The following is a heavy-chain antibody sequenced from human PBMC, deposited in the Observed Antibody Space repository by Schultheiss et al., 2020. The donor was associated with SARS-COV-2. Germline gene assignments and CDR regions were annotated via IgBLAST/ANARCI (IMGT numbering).Heavy chain of an antibody. CDR2: INHSGST. CDR3: ARETTRYYYYGMDV. Sequence: SETLSLTCTVSGVSISSSSYYWGWIRQPPGKGLEWIGEINHSGSTNYNPSLKSRVTISVDTSKNQFSLKLSSVTAADTAVYYCARETTRYYYYGMDVWGQGTTVTVSS. D-gene: IGHD4-11*01. J-gene: IGHJ6*02. CDR1: GVSISSSSYY. V-gene: IGHV4-39*07.